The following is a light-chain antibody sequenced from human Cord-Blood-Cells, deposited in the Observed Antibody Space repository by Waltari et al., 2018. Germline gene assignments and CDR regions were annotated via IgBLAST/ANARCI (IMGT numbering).Light chain of an antibody. J-gene: IGKJ4*01. Sequence: DIQMTQSPSSLSASVGDRVTITCRASQSISSYLNWYQQKPGKAPKLLIYAASSSQSGVPSSFSGSGSGTDFTLTISSLQPEDFATYYCQQSYSTPLTFGGGTKVEIK. V-gene: IGKV1-39*01. CDR1: QSISSY. CDR3: QQSYSTPLT. CDR2: AAS.